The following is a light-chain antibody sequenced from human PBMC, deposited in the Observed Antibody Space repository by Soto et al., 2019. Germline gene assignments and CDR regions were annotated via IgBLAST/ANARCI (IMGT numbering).Light chain of an antibody. Sequence: EIVLTQSPGTLSLSPGEIATLSCRASQRVSSSNLAWYFQKPGQAHRLLIYGSSNRATGIPDRFSGSGSGKDFTLNISRVELEDLAVYYCQQYGGSTMFTIGQGTKLEI. V-gene: IGKV3-20*01. CDR2: GSS. J-gene: IGKJ2*01. CDR3: QQYGGSTMFT. CDR1: QRVSSSN.